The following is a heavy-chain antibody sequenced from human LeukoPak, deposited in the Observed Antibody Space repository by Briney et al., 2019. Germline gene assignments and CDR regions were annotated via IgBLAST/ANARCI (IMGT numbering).Heavy chain of an antibody. J-gene: IGHJ4*02. CDR2: ISGSGGST. Sequence: GESLKISCKGSGYSFSSYAMSWVRQAPGKGLEWVSAISGSGGSTYYADSVKGRFTISRDNSKNTLYLQMNSLRAEDTAVYYCAKYDYYSSGIHWGQGTLVTVSS. CDR1: GYSFSSYA. D-gene: IGHD3-10*01. V-gene: IGHV3-23*01. CDR3: AKYDYYSSGIH.